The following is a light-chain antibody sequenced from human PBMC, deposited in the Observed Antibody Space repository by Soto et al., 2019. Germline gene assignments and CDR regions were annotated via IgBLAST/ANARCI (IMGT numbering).Light chain of an antibody. J-gene: IGKJ2*01. V-gene: IGKV3-20*01. CDR3: QQYGTSPGT. CDR2: GAS. Sequence: EMVWTKSQGTLSLSPRERATLSCRASHAVTNKFLAWYQQKPGQAPRLVIYGASSRPAGIPYRFSGSGAGTDCTLSISRLEPEDFAVYFCQQYGTSPGTFGQGTKLEIK. CDR1: HAVTNKF.